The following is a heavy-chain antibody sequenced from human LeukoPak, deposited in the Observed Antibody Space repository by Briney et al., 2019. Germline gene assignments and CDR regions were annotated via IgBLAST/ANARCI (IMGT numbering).Heavy chain of an antibody. V-gene: IGHV4-34*01. CDR3: ARRSGNIVVVIHKVDTFDI. CDR2: INHSGST. Sequence: SETLPLTCAVYGGSFSGYYWSWIRQPPGKGLEGIGEINHSGSTNYNPSLKSRVTISVDTSKNQFSLKLSSVTAADTAVYYCARRSGNIVVVIHKVDTFDIWGQGTMVTVSS. D-gene: IGHD2-15*01. CDR1: GGSFSGYY. J-gene: IGHJ3*02.